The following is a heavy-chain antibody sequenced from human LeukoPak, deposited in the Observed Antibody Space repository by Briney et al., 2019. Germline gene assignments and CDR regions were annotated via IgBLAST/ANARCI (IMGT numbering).Heavy chain of an antibody. CDR2: IYPGDNT. Sequence: QTGGSLRLSCAAPGFTVSGNYMSWVRQAPGTGLEWVSIIYPGDNTYYADSVKGRFTISRDTSQNTLYLQMNSLRVEDTAVYYCAKTLVETPMYDAFDIWGLGTKVTVSS. J-gene: IGHJ3*02. CDR3: AKTLVETPMYDAFDI. V-gene: IGHV3-53*01. D-gene: IGHD5-18*01. CDR1: GFTVSGNY.